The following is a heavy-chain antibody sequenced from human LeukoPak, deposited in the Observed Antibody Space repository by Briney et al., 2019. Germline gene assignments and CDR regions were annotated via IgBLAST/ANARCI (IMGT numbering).Heavy chain of an antibody. Sequence: GRSLRLSCGASGFTFDDYAMHWVRQAPGKGREWVSGISWNSGGIGYADSVKGRFTISRDNAKNSLYLQLNSLRAEDMALYFCAKDIGYSYGYGLDYWGQGTLVTISS. CDR2: ISWNSGGI. V-gene: IGHV3-9*03. CDR3: AKDIGYSYGYGLDY. CDR1: GFTFDDYA. J-gene: IGHJ4*02. D-gene: IGHD5-18*01.